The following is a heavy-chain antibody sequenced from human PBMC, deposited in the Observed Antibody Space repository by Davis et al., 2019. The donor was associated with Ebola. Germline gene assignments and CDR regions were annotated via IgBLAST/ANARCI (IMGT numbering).Heavy chain of an antibody. V-gene: IGHV1-8*01. CDR1: GYTFTNYD. J-gene: IGHJ4*02. CDR3: ARRVYSRSGFDS. Sequence: AASVKVSCKTSGYTFTNYDINWVRQATGQGLEWMGWLNPNSGNTDSTHKFQGRLTMTKNISIGTAYMELSTLTSEDTAVYYCARRVYSRSGFDSWDQGTLVTVSS. D-gene: IGHD2-8*01. CDR2: LNPNSGNT.